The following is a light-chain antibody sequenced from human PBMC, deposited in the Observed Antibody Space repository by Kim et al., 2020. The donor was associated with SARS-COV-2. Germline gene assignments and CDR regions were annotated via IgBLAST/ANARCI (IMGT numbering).Light chain of an antibody. V-gene: IGLV3-21*04. Sequence: SYELTQPPSVSVAPGKTARITCGGNNIGSNSVHWYQQKPGQAPVLVIYYDSDRPSGIPERFSGSNSGNTATLTISRVEAGDEADSYCQVWDSSSDHWVFGGGPQLPVL. J-gene: IGLJ3*02. CDR3: QVWDSSSDHWV. CDR2: YDS. CDR1: NIGSNS.